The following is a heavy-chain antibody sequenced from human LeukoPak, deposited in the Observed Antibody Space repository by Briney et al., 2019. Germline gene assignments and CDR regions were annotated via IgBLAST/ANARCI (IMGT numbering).Heavy chain of an antibody. CDR1: GYTFTGYY. CDR3: ARASYSSGWSDY. J-gene: IGHJ4*02. D-gene: IGHD6-19*01. V-gene: IGHV1-2*02. Sequence: GASVKVSCKASGYTFTGYYMHWVRQAPGQGLEWMGGINPNSGGTNYAQKFQGRVTMTRDTSISTAYMELSRLRSDDTAVYYCARASYSSGWSDYWGQGTLVTVSS. CDR2: INPNSGGT.